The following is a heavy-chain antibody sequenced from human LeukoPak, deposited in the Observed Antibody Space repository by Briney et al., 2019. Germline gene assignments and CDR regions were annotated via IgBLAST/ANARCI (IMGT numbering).Heavy chain of an antibody. CDR3: ARCGYYDFWSGYNPATFDY. CDR1: GGSISSSSYY. D-gene: IGHD3-3*01. J-gene: IGHJ4*02. Sequence: PSETLSLTCTVSGGSISSSSYYWGWIRQPPGKGLEWIGSIYYSGSTYYNPSLKSRVTISVDTSKNQFSLKLSSVIAADTAVYYCARCGYYDFWSGYNPATFDYWGQGTLVTVSS. CDR2: IYYSGST. V-gene: IGHV4-39*01.